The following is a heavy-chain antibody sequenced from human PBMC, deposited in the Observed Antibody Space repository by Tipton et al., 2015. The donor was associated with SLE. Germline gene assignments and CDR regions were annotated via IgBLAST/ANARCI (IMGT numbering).Heavy chain of an antibody. CDR3: ARVPYYDSRNGD. Sequence: TLSLTCTVSGGSISSSSYYWGWIRQPPGKGLERIGSIYYSGSTYQNPSLKSRGTISVDTSKNQFSLKLSSVTAADTAVYYCARVPYYDSRNGDWGQGTLVTVSS. V-gene: IGHV4-39*07. CDR1: GGSISSSSYY. CDR2: IYYSGST. D-gene: IGHD3-22*01. J-gene: IGHJ4*02.